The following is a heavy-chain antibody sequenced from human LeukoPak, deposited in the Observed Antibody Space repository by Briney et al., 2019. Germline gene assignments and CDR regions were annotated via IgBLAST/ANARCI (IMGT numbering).Heavy chain of an antibody. J-gene: IGHJ4*02. V-gene: IGHV4-30-2*01. CDR3: ARQSLLSGTSFDY. CDR1: GGSISSGGYS. CDR2: IYHSGST. D-gene: IGHD1-26*01. Sequence: SETLSLTCAVSGGSISSGGYSWSWIRQPPGKGLEWIGYIYHSGSTYYNPSLKSRVTISVDRSKNQFSLKLSSVTAADTAVYYCARQSLLSGTSFDYWGQGTLVTVSS.